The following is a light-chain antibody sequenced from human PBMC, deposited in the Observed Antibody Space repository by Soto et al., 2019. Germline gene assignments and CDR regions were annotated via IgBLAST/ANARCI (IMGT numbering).Light chain of an antibody. V-gene: IGLV3-1*01. CDR2: QDI. Sequence: SYELTQPPSVSVSPGQTARITCFGDKLGGKYASWYQQKPGQSPVLVIYQDIKRPSGIPERFSGSNSGNTATLTISGTQAMDEADYYCQAWDSSIPCVFGGGTKLTVL. CDR1: KLGGKY. CDR3: QAWDSSIPCV. J-gene: IGLJ2*01.